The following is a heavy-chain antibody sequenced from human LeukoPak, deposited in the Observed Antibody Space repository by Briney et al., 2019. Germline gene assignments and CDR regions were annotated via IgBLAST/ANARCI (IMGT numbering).Heavy chain of an antibody. V-gene: IGHV3-23*01. D-gene: IGHD5-18*01. CDR3: AKDHLDTAMVPPYFDY. CDR2: ISGSGGST. Sequence: PGGSLRLSCGASGFTFSSYAMSWVRQAPGKGLEWVSAISGSGGSTYYADSVKGRFTISRDNSKNTLYLQMNSLRAEDTAVYYCAKDHLDTAMVPPYFDYWGQGTLVTVSS. J-gene: IGHJ4*02. CDR1: GFTFSSYA.